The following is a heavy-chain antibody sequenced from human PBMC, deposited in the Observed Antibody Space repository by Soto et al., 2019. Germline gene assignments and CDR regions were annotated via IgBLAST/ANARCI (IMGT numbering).Heavy chain of an antibody. J-gene: IGHJ4*02. V-gene: IGHV4-59*02. CDR2: MYYGGSN. CDR1: GGSVNRDY. Sequence: SETLSLTCTVSGGSVNRDYWSWIRQPPGKGLEWIGYMYYGGSNNYNPSLKSRVTMSADTPKNQVSLRLISVTAADTAVYYCAGSSRGYDWNYWGQGALVTVSS. D-gene: IGHD5-12*01. CDR3: AGSSRGYDWNY.